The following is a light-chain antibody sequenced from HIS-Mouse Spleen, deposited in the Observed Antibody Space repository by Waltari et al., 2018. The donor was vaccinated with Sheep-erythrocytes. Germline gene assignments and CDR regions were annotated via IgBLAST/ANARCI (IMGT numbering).Light chain of an antibody. CDR3: CSYAGSSTPWV. V-gene: IGLV2-23*01. J-gene: IGLJ3*02. Sequence: QSALTQPASVSGSPGQSTTISCTGTSSDVGIYNLVSWYQQHPGKAPKLMIYEGSNRPSVVSNRFSGSKSGNTASLTISGLQAEDEADYYCCSYAGSSTPWVFGGGTKLTVL. CDR1: SSDVGIYNL. CDR2: EGS.